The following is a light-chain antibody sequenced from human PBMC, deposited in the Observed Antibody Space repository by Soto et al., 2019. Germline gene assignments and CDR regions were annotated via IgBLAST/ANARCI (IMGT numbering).Light chain of an antibody. J-gene: IGLJ1*01. CDR3: ISYTSDDVRYV. CDR2: EVS. Sequence: QSAMTQPPSVSAAPGQKVTISCSGSSSNIGGNSVSWYQQLPGTAPKLIVSEVSHRPSGVSNRFSGSKSGNTASLTISGLQSEDEADYYCISYTSDDVRYVFGTGTKLTVL. V-gene: IGLV2-14*01. CDR1: SSNIGGNS.